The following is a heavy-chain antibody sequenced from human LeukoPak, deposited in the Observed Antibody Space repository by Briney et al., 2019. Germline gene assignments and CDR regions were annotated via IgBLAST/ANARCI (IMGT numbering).Heavy chain of an antibody. Sequence: GGSLRLSCVASGFTFSTYWMHWVRQAPGKGLEWLSRIKNDGTYTSYADSEKGRITISRDNAKNTLYLQMSSLRAEDTAVYFCVRELERSDAFEIWGQGTLVTVSS. J-gene: IGHJ3*02. D-gene: IGHD1-1*01. CDR3: VRELERSDAFEI. V-gene: IGHV3-74*01. CDR2: IKNDGTYT. CDR1: GFTFSTYW.